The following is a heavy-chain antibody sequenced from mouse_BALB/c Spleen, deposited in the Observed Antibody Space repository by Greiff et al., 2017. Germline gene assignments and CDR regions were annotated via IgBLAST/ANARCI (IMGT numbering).Heavy chain of an antibody. CDR2: IYPYNGGT. Sequence: VQLQQSGPELVKPGASVKISCKASGYTFTDYNMHWVKQSHGKSLEWIGYIYPYNGGTGYNQKFKSKATLTVDNSSSTAYMELRSLTSEDSAVYYCATPYYGYVGWYFDVWGAGTTVTVSS. D-gene: IGHD1-2*01. V-gene: IGHV1S29*02. CDR3: ATPYYGYVGWYFDV. CDR1: GYTFTDYN. J-gene: IGHJ1*01.